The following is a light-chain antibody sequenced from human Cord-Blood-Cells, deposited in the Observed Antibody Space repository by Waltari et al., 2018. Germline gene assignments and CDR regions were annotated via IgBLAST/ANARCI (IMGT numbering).Light chain of an antibody. CDR3: QQYYSTPYT. CDR2: WAS. J-gene: IGKJ2*01. CDR1: QSVLYSSNNKNY. V-gene: IGKV4-1*01. Sequence: DIAMTQSPDSLAVSLGERAHIKCKSSQSVLYSSNNKNYLAWYQQKPGQPPKLLIYWASTRESGVPDRFSGSGSGTDFTLTISSLQAEDVAVYYCQQYYSTPYTFGQGTKLEIK.